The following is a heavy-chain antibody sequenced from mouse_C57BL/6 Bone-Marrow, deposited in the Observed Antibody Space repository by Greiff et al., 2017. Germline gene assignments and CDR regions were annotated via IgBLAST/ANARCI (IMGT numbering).Heavy chain of an antibody. Sequence: VQLQQSGAELVRPGASVTMSCKASGYTFTDYEMPWVKQTPVHGLEWIGAIDPETGGTAYNQKFKGKAILTADKSSSTAYMEIRSLTSADSAVYDCTRGGSGYDYWGQGTTLTVAS. CDR2: IDPETGGT. J-gene: IGHJ2*01. CDR3: TRGGSGYDY. CDR1: GYTFTDYE. D-gene: IGHD3-2*02. V-gene: IGHV1-15*01.